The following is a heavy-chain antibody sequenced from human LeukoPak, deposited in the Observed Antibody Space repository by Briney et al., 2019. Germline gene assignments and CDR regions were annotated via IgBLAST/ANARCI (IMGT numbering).Heavy chain of an antibody. D-gene: IGHD1-26*01. Sequence: SETLSLTCSVSGGTIRSYYWSWIRQPPGKGLEWIGYISYCGSTKYNPSLESRVTISVDTSKSQFSLKLRSVTAADTAVYYCARDRTYSDSSTTYFYGMDVWGHGPTVTVSS. CDR3: ARDRTYSDSSTTYFYGMDV. CDR1: GGTIRSYY. V-gene: IGHV4-59*01. CDR2: ISYCGST. J-gene: IGHJ6*02.